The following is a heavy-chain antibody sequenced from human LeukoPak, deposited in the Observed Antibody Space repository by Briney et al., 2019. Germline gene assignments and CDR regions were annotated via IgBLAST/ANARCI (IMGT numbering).Heavy chain of an antibody. J-gene: IGHJ4*02. V-gene: IGHV1-46*01. D-gene: IGHD6-13*01. CDR2: ISPGGGST. Sequence: ASVTVSCKASGYTFTRHYIHWVRQAPGQGLEWMGLISPGGGSTSYAQKFQGRVIMTGDTSTGTVYMELSSLRSEDTALYYCARDEVAGVYYFDYWGQGTLVTVSS. CDR3: ARDEVAGVYYFDY. CDR1: GYTFTRHY.